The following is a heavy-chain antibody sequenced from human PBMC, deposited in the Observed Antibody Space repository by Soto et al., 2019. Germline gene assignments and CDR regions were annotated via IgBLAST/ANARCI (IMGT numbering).Heavy chain of an antibody. J-gene: IGHJ4*02. Sequence: PSETLSLTCAVYGGSFSGYYWSWIRQPPGTGLEWIGEINHSGSTNYNPSLKSRVTISVDTSKNQFSLKLSSVTAADTAVYYCARHSSMAHFDYRGQGTLVTVSS. CDR2: INHSGST. V-gene: IGHV4-34*01. CDR1: GGSFSGYY. CDR3: ARHSSMAHFDY. D-gene: IGHD6-13*01.